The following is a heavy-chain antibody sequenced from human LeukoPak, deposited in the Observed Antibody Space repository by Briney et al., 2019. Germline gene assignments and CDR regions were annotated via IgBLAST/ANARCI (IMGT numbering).Heavy chain of an antibody. J-gene: IGHJ4*02. CDR3: ARDGYYDSSGKGFDY. D-gene: IGHD3-22*01. CDR1: GGPISSGGYY. Sequence: SETLSLTCTVSGGPISSGGYYWSWIRQHPGKGLEWIGYIYYSGSTYYNPSLKSRVTISVDTSKNQFSLKLSSVTAADTAVYYCARDGYYDSSGKGFDYWGQGTLVTVSS. V-gene: IGHV4-31*03. CDR2: IYYSGST.